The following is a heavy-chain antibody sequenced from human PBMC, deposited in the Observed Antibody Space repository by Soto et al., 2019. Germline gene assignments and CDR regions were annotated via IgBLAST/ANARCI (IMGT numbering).Heavy chain of an antibody. CDR2: IVVGSGNT. D-gene: IGHD2-15*01. CDR1: GFTFTSSA. Sequence: SVNVSCKASGFTFTSSAVQWVRQARGQRLEWIGWIVVGSGNTNYAQKFQERVTITRDMSTSTAHMELSSLRSEDTAVYYCAADPGYCSGGRCPFGQGTLVTVSS. J-gene: IGHJ5*02. V-gene: IGHV1-58*01. CDR3: AADPGYCSGGRCP.